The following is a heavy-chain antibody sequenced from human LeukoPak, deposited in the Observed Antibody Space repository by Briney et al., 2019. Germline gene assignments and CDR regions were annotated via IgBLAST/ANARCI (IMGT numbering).Heavy chain of an antibody. Sequence: SETLSLTCAVYGGFFSGYYWSWIRQPPGKGLEWIGEINHSGSTNYNPSLKSRVTISVDTSKNQFSLKLSSVTAADTAVYYCAARVVAATAPGDYWGQGTLVTVSS. CDR3: AARVVAATAPGDY. CDR2: INHSGST. D-gene: IGHD2-15*01. CDR1: GGFFSGYY. V-gene: IGHV4-34*01. J-gene: IGHJ4*02.